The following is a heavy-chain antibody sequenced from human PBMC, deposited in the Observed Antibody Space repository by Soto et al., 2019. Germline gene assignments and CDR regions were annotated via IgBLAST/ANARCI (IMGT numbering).Heavy chain of an antibody. CDR3: AHSFSGWHPWWFDP. CDR2: IYWNDDK. J-gene: IGHJ5*02. D-gene: IGHD6-19*01. V-gene: IGHV2-5*01. CDR1: GFSLSTSGVG. Sequence: SGPTLVNPTQTLTLTCTFSGFSLSTSGVGVGWILQPPGKALDWLALIYWNDDKRYSPSLKSRLTITKDTSKNQVVLTMTNMDPVDTATYYCAHSFSGWHPWWFDPWGQGTLVTVSS.